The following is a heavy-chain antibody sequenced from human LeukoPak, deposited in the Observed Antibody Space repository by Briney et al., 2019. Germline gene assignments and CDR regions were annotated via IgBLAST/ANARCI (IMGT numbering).Heavy chain of an antibody. CDR3: AKDQYMSSGYYATPLGY. CDR1: GFTFSSYA. CDR2: ISGSGGST. Sequence: GGSLRLSCAAPGFTFSSYAMSWVRQAPGKGLEWVSAISGSGGSTYYADSVKGRFTISRDNSKNTLYLQMNSLRAEDTAVYYCAKDQYMSSGYYATPLGYWGQGTLVTVSS. D-gene: IGHD3-22*01. J-gene: IGHJ4*02. V-gene: IGHV3-23*01.